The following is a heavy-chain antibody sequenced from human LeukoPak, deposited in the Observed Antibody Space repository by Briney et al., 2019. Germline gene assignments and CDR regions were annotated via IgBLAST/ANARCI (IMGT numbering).Heavy chain of an antibody. D-gene: IGHD5-12*01. V-gene: IGHV3-30*02. CDR2: IRPDGVNK. Sequence: GGSLRLSCAASGFTFNTYVMHWVRQAPGKGLEWLSFIRPDGVNKYYSDSVRGRFTISRDNSKSTLYLQMSSLRVEDTAIYYCAKDSGTWAFDYWGQGTLVTVSS. J-gene: IGHJ4*02. CDR3: AKDSGTWAFDY. CDR1: GFTFNTYV.